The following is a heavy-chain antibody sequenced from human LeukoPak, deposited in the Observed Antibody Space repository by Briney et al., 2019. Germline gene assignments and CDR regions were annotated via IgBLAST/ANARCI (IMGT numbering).Heavy chain of an antibody. V-gene: IGHV4-38-2*02. CDR2: IYHSGST. CDR3: ARRGSSGSYWHFDY. D-gene: IGHD3-10*01. J-gene: IGHJ4*02. Sequence: SETLSLTCTVSGYSISSGYYWGWIRQPPGKGLEWIGSIYHSGSTYYNPSPKSRVTISVDTSKNQFSLKLSSVTAADTAVYYCARRGSSGSYWHFDYWGQGTLVTVSS. CDR1: GYSISSGYY.